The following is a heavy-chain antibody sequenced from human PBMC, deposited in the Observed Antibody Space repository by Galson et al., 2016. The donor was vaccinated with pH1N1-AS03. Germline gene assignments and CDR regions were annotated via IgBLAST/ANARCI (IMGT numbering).Heavy chain of an antibody. Sequence: SLRLSCAASGFTLSNAWMSWVRQAPGKGLEWVGRLKSKFDGGTADYAAPVKGRFTISRDDSKKMLYLQMNNLKTEDTAMYYCTTDDGPYYSLDVWGQGTTVTVSS. CDR1: GFTLSNAW. V-gene: IGHV3-15*01. J-gene: IGHJ6*02. CDR2: LKSKFDGGTA. D-gene: IGHD5-24*01. CDR3: TTDDGPYYSLDV.